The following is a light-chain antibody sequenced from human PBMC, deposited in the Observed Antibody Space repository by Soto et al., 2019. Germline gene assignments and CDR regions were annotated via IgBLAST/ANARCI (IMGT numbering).Light chain of an antibody. CDR1: QSVSSNY. V-gene: IGKV3-20*01. Sequence: EIVLTQSPATLSLSPGERATLSCRASQSVSSNYLAWYQQRPGRGPRLLIFGASYRATGIPDRFSGSGSGTDFTLTISRLEPEDFAVYYCQHYGSSPPEFTFGPGTRVDSK. CDR3: QHYGSSPPEFT. J-gene: IGKJ3*01. CDR2: GAS.